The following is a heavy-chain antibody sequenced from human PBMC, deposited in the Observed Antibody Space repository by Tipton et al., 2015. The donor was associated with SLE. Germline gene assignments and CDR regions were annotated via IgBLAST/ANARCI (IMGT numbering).Heavy chain of an antibody. D-gene: IGHD6-6*01. V-gene: IGHV4-61*08. J-gene: IGHJ6*03. CDR2: IYYTGST. Sequence: GSLRLSCIVSGGSISSGAYLWSWIRQPPGKGLEWIGYIYYTGSTTYNPSLKSRVSISFNASKIQFSLKLTSVTAADTAVYFCARLVRQYSGSSGLYYYYMDVWGKGTTVTVSS. CDR3: ARLVRQYSGSSGLYYYYMDV. CDR1: GGSISSGAYL.